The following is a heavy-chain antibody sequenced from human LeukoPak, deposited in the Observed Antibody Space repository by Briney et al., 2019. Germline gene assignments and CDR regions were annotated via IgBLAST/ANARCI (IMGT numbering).Heavy chain of an antibody. CDR3: ARGRYYDFWSGLARADWFDP. J-gene: IGHJ5*02. CDR1: GFTFTSSA. V-gene: IGHV1-58*02. CDR2: IVVGSGNT. D-gene: IGHD3-3*01. Sequence: SVKVSCKASGFTFTSSAMQWVRQARGQRLEWIGWIVVGSGNTNYAQKFQERATITRDTSTSTAYMELRSLISDDTAVYYCARGRYYDFWSGLARADWFDPWGQGTLVTVSS.